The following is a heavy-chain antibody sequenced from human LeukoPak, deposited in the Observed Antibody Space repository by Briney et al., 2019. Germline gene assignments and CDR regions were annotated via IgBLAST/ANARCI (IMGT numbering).Heavy chain of an antibody. CDR2: ISSNGGST. J-gene: IGHJ4*02. CDR1: GFTFSSYA. D-gene: IGHD6-19*01. V-gene: IGHV3-64*01. CDR3: ARDGQYSSGWSTPYYFDY. Sequence: GGSLRLSCAASGFTFSSYAMHWVRQAPGKGLEYVSAISSNGGSTYYANSVKGRFTISRDNSKNTLYLQMGSLRAEDMAVYYCARDGQYSSGWSTPYYFDYWGQGTLVTVSS.